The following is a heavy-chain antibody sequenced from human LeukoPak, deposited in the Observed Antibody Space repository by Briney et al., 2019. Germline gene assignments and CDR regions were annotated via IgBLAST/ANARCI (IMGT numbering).Heavy chain of an antibody. CDR3: AREGEYYGSGSYCDY. CDR2: IYYSGST. J-gene: IGHJ4*02. Sequence: SETLSLTCSVSGASVSDGNYYWSWIRQPPGKGLEWIGYIYYSGSTNYNPSLKSRVTISVDTSKNQFSLKLSSVTAADTAVYYCAREGEYYGSGSYCDYWGQGTLVTVSS. CDR1: GASVSDGNYY. V-gene: IGHV4-61*01. D-gene: IGHD3-10*01.